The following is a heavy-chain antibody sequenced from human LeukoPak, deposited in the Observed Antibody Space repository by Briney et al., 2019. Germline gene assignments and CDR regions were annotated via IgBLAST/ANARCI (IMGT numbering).Heavy chain of an antibody. Sequence: SETLSLTCAVYGGSFSGCYWSWIRQPPGKGLEWIGEINHSGSTNYNPSLKSRVTISVDTSKNQFSLKLSSVTAADTAVYYCARRSSYYYGSGSYYPRLAPFDYWGQGTLVTVSS. CDR2: INHSGST. J-gene: IGHJ4*02. V-gene: IGHV4-34*01. CDR3: ARRSSYYYGSGSYYPRLAPFDY. D-gene: IGHD3-10*01. CDR1: GGSFSGCY.